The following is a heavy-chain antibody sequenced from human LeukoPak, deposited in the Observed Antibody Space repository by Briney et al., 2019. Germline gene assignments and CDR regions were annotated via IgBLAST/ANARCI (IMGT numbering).Heavy chain of an antibody. CDR1: GFTFSSYG. CDR2: IRYDGSNK. Sequence: GGSLRLSCAASGFTFSSYGMHWVRQAPGKGLEWVAFIRYDGSNKYYADSVKGRFTISRDNSKNTLYLQMNRQRAEGTAVSVSAKDLLTPIMATVWDGDQGSLVTVSS. CDR3: AKDLLTPIMATVWD. V-gene: IGHV3-30*02. J-gene: IGHJ4*02. D-gene: IGHD2-8*01.